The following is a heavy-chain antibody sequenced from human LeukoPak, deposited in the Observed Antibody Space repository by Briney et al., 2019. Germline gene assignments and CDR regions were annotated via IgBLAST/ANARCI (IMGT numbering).Heavy chain of an antibody. CDR3: ARSRAYYYDSGGYGDFDY. V-gene: IGHV6-1*01. CDR2: TYYRSKWYN. Sequence: SQTLSLTCAISGDSVSSNSAAWNWIRQSPSRGLEWLGRTYYRSKWYNDYAVSVKSRITINPDTSKNQFSLQLNSVTPEDTAVYYCARSRAYYYDSGGYGDFDYWGQGTLVTVSS. CDR1: GDSVSSNSAA. J-gene: IGHJ4*02. D-gene: IGHD3-22*01.